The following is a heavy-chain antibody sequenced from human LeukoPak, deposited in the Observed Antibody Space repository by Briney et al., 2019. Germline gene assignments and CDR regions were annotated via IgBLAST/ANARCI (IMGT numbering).Heavy chain of an antibody. CDR2: GYYSGTT. Sequence: SGTLSLTCAVSGGSISSSNWWSWVRQPPGKGLEWIGYGYYSGTTNYNPSFKSRVTISLDTSKSQFSLKLRFVTTADTAVYYCAREGDPGSGYNYGNWLDPWGQGTLVTVSS. V-gene: IGHV4-4*02. CDR1: GGSISSSNW. J-gene: IGHJ5*02. D-gene: IGHD5-24*01. CDR3: AREGDPGSGYNYGNWLDP.